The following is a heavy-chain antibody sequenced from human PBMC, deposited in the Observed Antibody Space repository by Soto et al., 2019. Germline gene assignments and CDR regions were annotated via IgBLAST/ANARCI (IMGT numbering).Heavy chain of an antibody. Sequence: QITLKESGPTLVKPTRTLTLTCTFSGFSLNTGGLGVGWIRQPPGKALEWLALIYWDNDKRYSPSLMSRLTITKDTSKNQVVLTMTNMDPVDAATYYCVHSRCGGDCLQSYSSHYYYGMDVWGQGTTVTVSS. J-gene: IGHJ6*02. CDR2: IYWDNDK. D-gene: IGHD2-21*02. CDR3: VHSRCGGDCLQSYSSHYYYGMDV. V-gene: IGHV2-5*02. CDR1: GFSLNTGGLG.